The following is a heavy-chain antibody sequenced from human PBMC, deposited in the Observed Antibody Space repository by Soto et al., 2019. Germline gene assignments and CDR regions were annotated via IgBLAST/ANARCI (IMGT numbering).Heavy chain of an antibody. CDR3: AHRRAMGSNWNYGDFDF. CDR2: IDWDDDK. D-gene: IGHD1-7*01. CDR1: GFSLNTSGMC. J-gene: IGHJ4*02. Sequence: SGPTLVNPTQTLTLTCTFSGFSLNTSGMCVSWIRQPPGKALEWLALIDWDDDKYYSTSLGTRLTISKDTSKNQVGLTMTNMDPVDTATYYCAHRRAMGSNWNYGDFDFWGQGTVVTVSS. V-gene: IGHV2-70*12.